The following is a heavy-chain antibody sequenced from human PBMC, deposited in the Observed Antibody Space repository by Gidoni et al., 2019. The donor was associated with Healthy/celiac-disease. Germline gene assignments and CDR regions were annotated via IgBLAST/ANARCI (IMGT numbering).Heavy chain of an antibody. CDR1: GFPFSSYG. D-gene: IGHD3-10*01. Sequence: QVQLVESGGGVVQPGRSLRISCAASGFPFSSYGMHWVRQSPGKGLEWVAVIWYDGSNKYYEDSVKGRFTISRDNSKNTLYLQMNSLRAEDTAVYYCARDSVRGVIWGDPTGIDYWGQGTLVTVSS. CDR2: IWYDGSNK. V-gene: IGHV3-33*01. J-gene: IGHJ4*02. CDR3: ARDSVRGVIWGDPTGIDY.